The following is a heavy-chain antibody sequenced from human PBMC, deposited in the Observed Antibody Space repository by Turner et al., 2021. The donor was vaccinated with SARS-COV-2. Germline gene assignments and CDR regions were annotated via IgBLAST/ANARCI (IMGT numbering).Heavy chain of an antibody. D-gene: IGHD3-22*01. CDR2: SNWNSGTI. Sequence: EVQLVESGGGLVQPGRSLRLSGAASGFTFDDYAMDWVRQAPGKGREWVAGSNWNSGTIGYADSVKGRFTISRDNAKNSLYLQMNSLRAEDTALYYCAKDKSAEDYYDSSGYYGGGAFDIWGQGTMVTVSS. CDR3: AKDKSAEDYYDSSGYYGGGAFDI. J-gene: IGHJ3*02. V-gene: IGHV3-9*01. CDR1: GFTFDDYA.